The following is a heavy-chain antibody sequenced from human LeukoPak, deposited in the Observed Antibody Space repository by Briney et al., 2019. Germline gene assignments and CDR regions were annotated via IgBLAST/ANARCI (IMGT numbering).Heavy chain of an antibody. CDR2: IIPIFGTA. J-gene: IGHJ3*02. V-gene: IGHV1-69*13. Sequence: SVKVSCKASGGTFSSYAISWVRQAPGQGLEWMGGIIPIFGTANYAQKFQGRVTITADESTSTAYMELSSLRSEDTAVYYCAREEYCSGGSCYDDAFDIWGQGTMVTVSS. CDR1: GGTFSSYA. CDR3: AREEYCSGGSCYDDAFDI. D-gene: IGHD2-15*01.